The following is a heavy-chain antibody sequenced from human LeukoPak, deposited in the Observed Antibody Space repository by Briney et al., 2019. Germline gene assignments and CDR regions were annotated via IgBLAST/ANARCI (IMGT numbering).Heavy chain of an antibody. Sequence: SVKVSCKASGGTFSSYAISWVRQAPGQGLEWMGGIIPIFGTANYAQKFQGRVTITADESTSTAYMELSSLRSEDTAVYYCARGHQARVGSGWWYYYYMDVWGKGTTVTVSS. J-gene: IGHJ6*03. CDR3: ARGHQARVGSGWWYYYYMDV. V-gene: IGHV1-69*13. D-gene: IGHD6-19*01. CDR2: IIPIFGTA. CDR1: GGTFSSYA.